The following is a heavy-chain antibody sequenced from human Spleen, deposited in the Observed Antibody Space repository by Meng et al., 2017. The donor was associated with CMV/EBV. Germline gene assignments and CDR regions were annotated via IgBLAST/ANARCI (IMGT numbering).Heavy chain of an antibody. CDR1: GFSLSNARMG. V-gene: IGHV2-26*01. CDR3: ARVHHYDFWSGYYWLVGYGMDV. CDR2: IFSNDEK. D-gene: IGHD3-3*01. J-gene: IGHJ6*02. Sequence: SGPTLVKPTETLTLTCTVSGFSLSNARMGVSWIRQPPGKALEWLAHIFSNDEKSYSTSLKSRLTISKDTSKSQVVLTMTNMDPVDTATYYCARVHHYDFWSGYYWLVGYGMDVWGQGTTVTVSS.